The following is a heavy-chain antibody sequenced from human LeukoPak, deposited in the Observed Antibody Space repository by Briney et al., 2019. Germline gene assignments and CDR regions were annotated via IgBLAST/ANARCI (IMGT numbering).Heavy chain of an antibody. V-gene: IGHV3-7*03. D-gene: IGHD1/OR15-1a*01. CDR3: ARNNDMDV. CDR1: GFILSNHW. J-gene: IGHJ6*02. Sequence: GGSLRLSCAASGFILSNHWMTWVRQAPGKGPEWVANMNKDGSEEYYVDSVKGRFTIFKDTAKNSLYLQMNNLKVEDTALYYCARNNDMDVWGQGTTVVVSS. CDR2: MNKDGSEE.